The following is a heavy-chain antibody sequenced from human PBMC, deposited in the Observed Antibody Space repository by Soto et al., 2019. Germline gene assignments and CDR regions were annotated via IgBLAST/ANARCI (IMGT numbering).Heavy chain of an antibody. CDR2: ISAYNGNT. Sequence: ASLKVSCKASGYTFTSYGISWVRQAPGQGLEWMGWISAYNGNTNYAQKLQGRVTMTTDTSTSTAYMELRSLRSDDTAVYYCARDKWIGSSSRYNWFDPWGLGTLVTVSS. V-gene: IGHV1-18*01. J-gene: IGHJ5*02. CDR3: ARDKWIGSSSRYNWFDP. D-gene: IGHD6-13*01. CDR1: GYTFTSYG.